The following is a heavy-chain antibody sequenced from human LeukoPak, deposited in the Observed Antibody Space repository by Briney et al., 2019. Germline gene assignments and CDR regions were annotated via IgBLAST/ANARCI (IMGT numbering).Heavy chain of an antibody. Sequence: ASVKVSCKASGYTFTSFGISWVRQAPGQGLEWMGWISAYNGNTNYAQKLQGRVTMTTDTSTSTAYMELRSLRSDDAAVYYCARDTAAAGTFGYWGQGTPVTVSS. CDR3: ARDTAAAGTFGY. J-gene: IGHJ4*02. D-gene: IGHD6-13*01. CDR1: GYTFTSFG. CDR2: ISAYNGNT. V-gene: IGHV1-18*01.